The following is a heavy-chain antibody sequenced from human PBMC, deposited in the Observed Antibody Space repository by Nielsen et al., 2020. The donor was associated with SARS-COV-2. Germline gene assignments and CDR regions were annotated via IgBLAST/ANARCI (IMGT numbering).Heavy chain of an antibody. V-gene: IGHV6-1*01. CDR1: GDSVSSNSAA. Sequence: SQTLSLTCAISGDSVSSNSAAWNWIRQSPSRGLEWLGRTYYRSKWYNDYAVSVKSRITINPDTSKNQFSLQLNSVTPEDTAVYYCAREARGVNSGWYIDGWFDPWGQGTLVTVSS. CDR2: TYYRSKWYN. D-gene: IGHD6-19*01. CDR3: AREARGVNSGWYIDGWFDP. J-gene: IGHJ5*02.